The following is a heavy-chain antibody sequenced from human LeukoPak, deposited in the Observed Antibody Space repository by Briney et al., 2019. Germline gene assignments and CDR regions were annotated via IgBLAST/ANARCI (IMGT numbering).Heavy chain of an antibody. J-gene: IGHJ4*02. CDR1: GFTFSDAW. CDR2: IKSKTDGGTT. CDR3: TTDMVYSSGWPGY. V-gene: IGHV3-15*01. D-gene: IGHD6-19*01. Sequence: GGSLRLSCAASGFTFSDAWMSWVRQAPGKGLEWVGRIKSKTDGGTTDYAAPVKGRFTISRDDSKNTLYLQMNSLKTEDTAVYYCTTDMVYSSGWPGYWGQGTLVTVSS.